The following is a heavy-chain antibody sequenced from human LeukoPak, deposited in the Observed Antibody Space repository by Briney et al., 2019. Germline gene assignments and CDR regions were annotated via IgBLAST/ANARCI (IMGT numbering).Heavy chain of an antibody. CDR3: ARDHYDILTGSYYYGMDV. V-gene: IGHV3-7*01. CDR1: GFTFSRSW. Sequence: GGSLRLSCAASGFTFSRSWMSWVRQAPGKGLEWVANMKEDGSDQYYVDSVKGRFTISRDNAKNSLFLQMNSLRAEDTAVYYCARDHYDILTGSYYYGMDVWGQGTTVTVSS. J-gene: IGHJ6*02. D-gene: IGHD3-9*01. CDR2: MKEDGSDQ.